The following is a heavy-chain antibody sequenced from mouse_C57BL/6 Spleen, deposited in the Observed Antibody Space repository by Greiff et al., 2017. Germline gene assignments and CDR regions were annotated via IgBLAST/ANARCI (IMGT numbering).Heavy chain of an antibody. CDR1: GYSITSGYD. CDR2: ISYSGST. CDR3: ARSNWYAMDY. Sequence: VQLKESGPGMVKPSQSLSLTCTVTGYSITSGYDWHWIRHFPGNKLEWMGYISYSGSTNYNPSLKSRISIAHDTSKNHFFLKLNSVTTEDTATYYCARSNWYAMDYWGQGTSVTVSS. D-gene: IGHD4-1*01. J-gene: IGHJ4*01. V-gene: IGHV3-1*01.